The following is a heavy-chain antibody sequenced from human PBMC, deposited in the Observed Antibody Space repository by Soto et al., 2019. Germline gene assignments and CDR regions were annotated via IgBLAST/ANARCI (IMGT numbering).Heavy chain of an antibody. CDR1: GYTFTSYD. Sequence: QAQLVQSGAEVKKPGASVKVSCKASGYTFTSYDINWVRQAPGQGLEWLGWMDPNSVSTGYAQNVQGRVSMTSNISINTADMELSSLRSEDTAVYYCESERKFDFWRKGLNVWGQGTTVSVSS. V-gene: IGHV1-8*01. D-gene: IGHD3-3*01. J-gene: IGHJ6*02. CDR3: ESERKFDFWRKGLNV. CDR2: MDPNSVST.